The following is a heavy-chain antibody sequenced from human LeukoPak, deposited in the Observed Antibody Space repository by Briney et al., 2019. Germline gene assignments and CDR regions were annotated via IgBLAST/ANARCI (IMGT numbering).Heavy chain of an antibody. Sequence: SVMVSCKASGGTFSSYAISWVRQASGQGLEWMGGIIPIFGTANYAQKFQGRVTITTDESTSTAYMELSSLRSEDTAVYYCARSNIVVVVAARQGAFDIWGQGTMVTASS. CDR2: IIPIFGTA. D-gene: IGHD2-15*01. V-gene: IGHV1-69*05. CDR1: GGTFSSYA. CDR3: ARSNIVVVVAARQGAFDI. J-gene: IGHJ3*02.